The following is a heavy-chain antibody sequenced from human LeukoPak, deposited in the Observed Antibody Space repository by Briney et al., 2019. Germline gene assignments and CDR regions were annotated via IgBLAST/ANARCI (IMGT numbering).Heavy chain of an antibody. V-gene: IGHV1-69*04. J-gene: IGHJ3*02. CDR1: GGTFSSYA. D-gene: IGHD3-22*01. CDR2: IIPILGIA. Sequence: SVKVSCKASGGTFSSYAISWVRQAPGQGLEWMGRIIPILGIANYAQKFQGRVTITADKSTSTAYMELSSLRSEDTAVYYCARDRRETYYYDSSGPTNDAFDIWGQGTMATVSS. CDR3: ARDRRETYYYDSSGPTNDAFDI.